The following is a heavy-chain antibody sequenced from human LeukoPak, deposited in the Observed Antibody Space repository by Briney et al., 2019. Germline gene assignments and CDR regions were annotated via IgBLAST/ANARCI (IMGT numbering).Heavy chain of an antibody. V-gene: IGHV5-51*01. CDR2: IYPGDSDT. CDR1: EYSFTTYW. D-gene: IGHD3-10*01. CDR3: ARHPGSGGSGRSAFDI. J-gene: IGHJ3*02. Sequence: GESLKISCKGSEYSFTTYWIGWVRQTPGKGLEWMGIIYPGDSDTRYSPSFQGQVTISAVKSISTAYLQWSSLKASDTAMYYCARHPGSGGSGRSAFDIWGQGTMVTVS.